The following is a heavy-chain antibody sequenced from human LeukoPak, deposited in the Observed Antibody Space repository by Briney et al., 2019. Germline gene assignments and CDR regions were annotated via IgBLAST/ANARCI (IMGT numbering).Heavy chain of an antibody. D-gene: IGHD3-10*01. Sequence: PSETLSLTCTVSGYSISSGYYWGWIRQPPGKGLEWIGSIYHSGSTYYNPSLKSRVTISVDTSKNQFSLKLSSVTAADTAVYYCARHFQWFGEFFSYFDYWGQGTLVTVSS. CDR1: GYSISSGYY. V-gene: IGHV4-38-2*02. J-gene: IGHJ4*02. CDR3: ARHFQWFGEFFSYFDY. CDR2: IYHSGST.